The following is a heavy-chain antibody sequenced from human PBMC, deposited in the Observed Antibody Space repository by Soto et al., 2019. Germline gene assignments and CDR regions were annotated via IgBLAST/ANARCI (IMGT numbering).Heavy chain of an antibody. CDR3: PRQDVVGLRWLDD. D-gene: IGHD4-17*01. CDR2: IDPSDSYT. J-gene: IGHJ4*02. CDR1: GYSLTSYW. V-gene: IGHV5-10-1*01. Sequence: XESLKISCQCSGYSLTSYWLSWVRQMPGKGLEWMGSIDPSDSYTNYSPSFQGHVTISADKSISTAYLQWSSLKASDTAMYYCPRQDVVGLRWLDDWGQGTLVTVSS.